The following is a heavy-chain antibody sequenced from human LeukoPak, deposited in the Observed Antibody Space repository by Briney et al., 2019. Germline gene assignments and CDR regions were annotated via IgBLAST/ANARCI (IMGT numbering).Heavy chain of an antibody. CDR1: GFTFSSYG. Sequence: TGGSLRLSCAASGFTFSSYGMHWVGQAPAQGGEWATLLRNDGSTKYYAVSAQAPFTISRANSNNTLYLEMTRPRAEDTAVYYCARNIRGYYFDYWGQGTLVTVSS. CDR3: ARNIRGYYFDY. D-gene: IGHD3-16*01. J-gene: IGHJ4*02. CDR2: LRNDGSTK. V-gene: IGHV3-30*02.